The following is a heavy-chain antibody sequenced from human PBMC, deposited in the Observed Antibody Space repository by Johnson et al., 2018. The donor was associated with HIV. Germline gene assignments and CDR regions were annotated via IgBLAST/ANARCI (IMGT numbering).Heavy chain of an antibody. CDR1: AFTFSRYA. V-gene: IGHV3-30-3*01. CDR3: AKDIEYSSSLGAFDI. Sequence: QVQLVESGGGLVKPGGSLRLSCAASAFTFSRYAMHWVRQAPGKGLEWVAFISNDGSNKYYADSVKGRFTISRDNAKNSLYLQMNSLRAEDTALYYCAKDIEYSSSLGAFDIWGQGTMVTVSS. D-gene: IGHD6-6*01. J-gene: IGHJ3*02. CDR2: ISNDGSNK.